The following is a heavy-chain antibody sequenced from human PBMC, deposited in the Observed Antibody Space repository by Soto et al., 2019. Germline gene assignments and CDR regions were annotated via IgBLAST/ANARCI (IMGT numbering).Heavy chain of an antibody. Sequence: ASVKVSCKVSGYTLTELSMHWVRQTRGKGLEWMGGFDPEDGETIYAQKFQGRVTMTEDTSTDTAYMELSSLRSEDTAVYYCATGYYDLLTVIEGYYYYGMDVWGRGTTVTVSS. J-gene: IGHJ6*02. D-gene: IGHD3-9*01. V-gene: IGHV1-24*01. CDR2: FDPEDGET. CDR3: ATGYYDLLTVIEGYYYYGMDV. CDR1: GYTLTELS.